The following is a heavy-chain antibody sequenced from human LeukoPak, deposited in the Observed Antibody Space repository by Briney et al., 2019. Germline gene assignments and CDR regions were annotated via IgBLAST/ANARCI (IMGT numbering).Heavy chain of an antibody. CDR3: TLIQGWGSGSYYRDF. CDR2: VKSRSAGETT. V-gene: IGHV3-15*01. D-gene: IGHD3-10*01. Sequence: GGSLRLSCAASGFSISNDWMSWVRQAPGKGLEWVARVKSRSAGETTDYAAPVKGRFTILRDDSKNTLYLQMNSLKTEDTAVYYCTLIQGWGSGSYYRDFWGQGTLVTVSS. J-gene: IGHJ4*02. CDR1: GFSISNDW.